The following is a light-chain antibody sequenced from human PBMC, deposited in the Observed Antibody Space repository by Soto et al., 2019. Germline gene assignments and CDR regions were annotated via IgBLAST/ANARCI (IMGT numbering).Light chain of an antibody. CDR1: RSHIGDKY. CDR3: ETWDLSLNAVV. CDR2: END. Sequence: QSVLTQPPSVSAAPGQKVTISCSGSRSHIGDKYVSWYQQVPGTAPKLLIYENDKRPSEIPDRFSGSKSGTSATLGIVGLQTGDEADYYCETWDLSLNAVVFGGGTKVTVL. J-gene: IGLJ3*02. V-gene: IGLV1-51*02.